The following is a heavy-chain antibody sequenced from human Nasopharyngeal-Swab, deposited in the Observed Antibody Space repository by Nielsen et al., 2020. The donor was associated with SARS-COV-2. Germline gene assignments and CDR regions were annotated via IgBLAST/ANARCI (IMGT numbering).Heavy chain of an antibody. D-gene: IGHD3-22*01. J-gene: IGHJ2*01. CDR1: GFTFDDYA. Sequence: YLKISCPASGFTFDDYAMHWVRQAPGKGMEWVSGISWHSGSIGYADSVKGRFTISRDNAKNSLYLQMNSLRAEDTALYYCAKEVYYDSSGYSVAYWYFDLWGRGTLVTVSS. CDR3: AKEVYYDSSGYSVAYWYFDL. V-gene: IGHV3-9*01. CDR2: ISWHSGSI.